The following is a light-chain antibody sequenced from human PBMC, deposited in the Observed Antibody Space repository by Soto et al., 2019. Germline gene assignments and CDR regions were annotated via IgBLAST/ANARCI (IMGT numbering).Light chain of an antibody. CDR1: SSDVGSYDR. CDR3: CSYAGSSPVV. J-gene: IGLJ3*02. CDR2: EGS. Sequence: QSALTQPASVSGSPGQSITISYSGTSSDVGSYDRISWHQQHPGKAPKLMIYEGSKRPSGVSNRFSGSKSGNTASLTISGLQAEDEADYYCCSYAGSSPVVFGGGTKVTVL. V-gene: IGLV2-23*01.